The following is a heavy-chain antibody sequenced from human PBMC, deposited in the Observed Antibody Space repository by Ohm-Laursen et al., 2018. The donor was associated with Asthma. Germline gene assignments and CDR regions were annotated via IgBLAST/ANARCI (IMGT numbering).Heavy chain of an antibody. J-gene: IGHJ4*02. Sequence: PSETLSLTCAVSGGSVSGYDWSWVRQAPGRELEWIAYIQSSGGANYNPSLQSRVTLSLDTSKNQVSLRLSSVTPADTALYFCARLDWVRSMFDSWGPGIQVLVSS. D-gene: IGHD3-9*01. CDR1: GGSVSGYD. V-gene: IGHV4-59*02. CDR3: ARLDWVRSMFDS. CDR2: IQSSGGA.